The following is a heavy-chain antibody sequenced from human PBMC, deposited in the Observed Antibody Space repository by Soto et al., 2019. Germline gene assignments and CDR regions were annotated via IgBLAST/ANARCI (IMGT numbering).Heavy chain of an antibody. Sequence: ASVKVSSTSSGYTFSISVVAGVRQAPGQGLEWMGWISNYNGDTNYAQKFQGRVTMTTDTTTSTAYMELRSLRSDDTAAYYCARDRSNKDYWGQGTQVPVSS. J-gene: IGHJ4*02. CDR1: GYTFSISV. CDR3: ARDRSNKDY. D-gene: IGHD2-2*01. CDR2: ISNYNGDT. V-gene: IGHV1-18*01.